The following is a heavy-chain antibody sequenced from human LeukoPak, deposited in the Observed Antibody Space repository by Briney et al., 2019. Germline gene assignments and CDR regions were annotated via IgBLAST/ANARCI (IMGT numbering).Heavy chain of an antibody. CDR3: ARSPHSILLGQGYYMDV. D-gene: IGHD4-11*01. CDR2: IYKGGST. V-gene: IGHV3-66*02. J-gene: IGHJ6*03. CDR1: GFTVSSNY. Sequence: GGSLRLSCAASGFTVSSNYMSWVRQAPGKGLEWGSIIYKGGSTDYADSVKGRFTIYRDNSKNTLYLQMNSLRAEDTAVYHCARSPHSILLGQGYYMDVWGTGTTVTVSS.